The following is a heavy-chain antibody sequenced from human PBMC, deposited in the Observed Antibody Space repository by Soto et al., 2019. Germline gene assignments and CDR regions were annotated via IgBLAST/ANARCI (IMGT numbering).Heavy chain of an antibody. CDR3: ASPIPRYSSRWRF. CDR2: IYYSGST. V-gene: IGHV4-39*01. Sequence: NPSETLSLTCTVSGGSISSSSYYWGWIRQPPGKGLEWIGSIYYSGSTYYNPSLKSRVTISVDTSKNQFSLKLSSVTAADTAAYNCASPIPRYSSRWRFWGQGTLVTVSS. J-gene: IGHJ4*02. D-gene: IGHD6-13*01. CDR1: GGSISSSSYY.